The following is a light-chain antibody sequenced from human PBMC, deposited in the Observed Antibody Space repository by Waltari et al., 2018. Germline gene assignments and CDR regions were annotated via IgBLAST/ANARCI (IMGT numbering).Light chain of an antibody. CDR2: EAT. J-gene: IGLJ2*01. CDR1: KTDIGTYTF. Sequence: QSALTQPASLSGSPGQSITISCAGTKTDIGTYTFVSWFQQFPGQAPKLIVSEATKRPSGVSYRFSGSKSGNTASLTISGLQAEDEADYYCCSYAGGSRVIFGGGTKLTVL. CDR3: CSYAGGSRVI. V-gene: IGLV2-23*01.